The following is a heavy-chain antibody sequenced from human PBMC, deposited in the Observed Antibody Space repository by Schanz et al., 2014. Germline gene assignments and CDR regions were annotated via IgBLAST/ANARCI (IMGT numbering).Heavy chain of an antibody. V-gene: IGHV3-21*01. CDR2: ISSSGSSI. Sequence: VQLVESGGGLVKPGGSLRLSCAASGFTFNNFNMNWVRQAPGKGLEWVSSISSSGSSIYYADSVKGRFTISRDNPKKTLYLQMNSLRAEDTAVYYCARDHQWLARYYMDVWGKGTTVTVSS. CDR1: GFTFNNFN. D-gene: IGHD6-19*01. CDR3: ARDHQWLARYYMDV. J-gene: IGHJ6*03.